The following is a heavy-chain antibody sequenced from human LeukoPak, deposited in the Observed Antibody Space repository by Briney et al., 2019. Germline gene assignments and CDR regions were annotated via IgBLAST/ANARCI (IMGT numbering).Heavy chain of an antibody. V-gene: IGHV3-7*01. J-gene: IGHJ4*02. CDR1: GFTFSNYW. CDR2: MNIDGSEK. D-gene: IGHD1-26*01. CDR3: ARDPVEWELLLDC. Sequence: GGSLRLSCAASGFTFSNYWMGWVRQAPGKRPEWVANMNIDGSEKYYADSVKGRVTISRDNARNSVYLQMNSLRVEDTAVYYCARDPVEWELLLDCWGQGPLVTVSS.